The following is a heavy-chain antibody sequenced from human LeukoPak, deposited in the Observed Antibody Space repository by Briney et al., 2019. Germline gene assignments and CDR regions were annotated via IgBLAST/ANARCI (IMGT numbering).Heavy chain of an antibody. CDR3: ASGYCSSTSCPYYYYGMDV. V-gene: IGHV1-2*02. Sequence: ASVTVSCKASGYTFTGYYMHWVRQAPGQGLEWMGWINPNSGGTNYAQKFQGRVTMTRDTSISTAYMELSRLRSDDTAVYYCASGYCSSTSCPYYYYGMDVWGQGTTVTVSS. CDR2: INPNSGGT. D-gene: IGHD2-2*03. J-gene: IGHJ6*02. CDR1: GYTFTGYY.